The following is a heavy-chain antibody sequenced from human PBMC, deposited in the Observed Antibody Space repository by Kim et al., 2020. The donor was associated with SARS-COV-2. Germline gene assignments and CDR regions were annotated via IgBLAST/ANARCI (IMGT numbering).Heavy chain of an antibody. CDR2: IYHSGST. J-gene: IGHJ5*02. D-gene: IGHD6-13*01. CDR3: LGIAAAAKYNWFDP. V-gene: IGHV4-4*02. Sequence: SETQSLTCAVSCGSISSSNWWSWVRQPPGKGLEWIGEIYHSGSTNYNPSLKSRVTISVDKSKNQFSLKLSSVTAADTAVYYCLGIAAAAKYNWFDPWGQGTLVTVSS. CDR1: CGSISSSNW.